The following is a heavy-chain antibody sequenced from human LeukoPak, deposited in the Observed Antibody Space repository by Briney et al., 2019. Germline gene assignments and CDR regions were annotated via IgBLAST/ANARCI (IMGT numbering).Heavy chain of an antibody. CDR1: GRSISSYY. D-gene: IGHD3-16*01. V-gene: IGHV4-59*01. J-gene: IGHJ4*02. CDR3: AREVRAGGIIDY. CDR2: IYYSGST. Sequence: NPSETLSLTGTVSGRSISSYYWSWIRQPPGKGLEWIGYIYYSGSTNYNPSLKSRVTISVDTSKNQFSLKLSSVTAAATAVYYCAREVRAGGIIDYWSQGTLVTVSS.